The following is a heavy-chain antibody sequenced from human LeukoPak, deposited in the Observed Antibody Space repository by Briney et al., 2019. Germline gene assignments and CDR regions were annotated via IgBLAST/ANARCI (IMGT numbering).Heavy chain of an antibody. V-gene: IGHV1-69*13. Sequence: SVKVSCKASGGTFSSYAISWVRQAPRQGLEWMGGIIPIFGTANYAQKFQGRVTITADESTSTAYMELSSLRSEDTAVYYCAREEGAIVVVPTVPSWFDPWGQGTLVTVSS. CDR1: GGTFSSYA. D-gene: IGHD2-2*01. CDR3: AREEGAIVVVPTVPSWFDP. J-gene: IGHJ5*02. CDR2: IIPIFGTA.